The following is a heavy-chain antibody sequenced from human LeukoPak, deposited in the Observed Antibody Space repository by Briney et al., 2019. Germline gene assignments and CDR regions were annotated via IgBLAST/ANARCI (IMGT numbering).Heavy chain of an antibody. V-gene: IGHV1-18*01. D-gene: IGHD3-3*01. CDR2: ISAYNGNT. J-gene: IGHJ4*02. CDR1: GYTFTSYD. CDR3: ARVPYYDFWSGPSLETRDPIDY. Sequence: GASVKVSCKASGYTFTSYDISWVRQAPGQGLEWMGWISAYNGNTNYAQKLQGRVTMTTDTSTSTAYMELRSLRSDDTAVYYCARVPYYDFWSGPSLETRDPIDYWGQGTLVTVSS.